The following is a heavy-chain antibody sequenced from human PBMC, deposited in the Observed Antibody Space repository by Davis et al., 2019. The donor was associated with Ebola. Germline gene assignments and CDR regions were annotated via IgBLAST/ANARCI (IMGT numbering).Heavy chain of an antibody. J-gene: IGHJ4*02. V-gene: IGHV4-39*07. D-gene: IGHD2-15*01. CDR3: ARDVVGYCSGGSC. CDR2: INHSGST. CDR1: GGSISSGGYY. Sequence: SETLSLTCTVSGGSISSGGYYWSWIRQPPGKGLEWIGEINHSGSTNYNPSLKSRVTISVDTSKNQFSLKLSSVTAADTAVYYCARDVVGYCSGGSCWGQGTLVTVSS.